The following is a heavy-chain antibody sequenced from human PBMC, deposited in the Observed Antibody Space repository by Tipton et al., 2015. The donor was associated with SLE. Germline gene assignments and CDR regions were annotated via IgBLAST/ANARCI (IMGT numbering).Heavy chain of an antibody. CDR1: GYSFTNSW. J-gene: IGHJ4*02. D-gene: IGHD3-10*01. CDR3: ARRWVQTVFDY. CDR2: IDPSDSDT. V-gene: IGHV5-51*03. Sequence: VQLVQSGAEVKNPGVALQISCKTSGYSFTNSWIVWFRHMPGKGLECMGMIDPSDSDTRYNPSFQGHVSMSIDRSTTTAYLQWRSLKASDTAMYFCARRWVQTVFDYWGQGTLVTVSS.